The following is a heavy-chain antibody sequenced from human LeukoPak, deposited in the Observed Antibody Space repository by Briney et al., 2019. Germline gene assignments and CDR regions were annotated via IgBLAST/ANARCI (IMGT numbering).Heavy chain of an antibody. J-gene: IGHJ4*02. CDR2: IYYSGST. V-gene: IGHV4-59*01. D-gene: IGHD5-12*01. CDR3: ARDGWLRVFDY. CDR1: GGSISSYY. Sequence: SETLSLTCTVSGGSISSYYWSWIRQPPGKGLEWIGYIYYSGSTNYNPSLKSRVTISVDTSKNQFSLKLSSVTAADTAVYYCARDGWLRVFDYWGQGTLVTVSS.